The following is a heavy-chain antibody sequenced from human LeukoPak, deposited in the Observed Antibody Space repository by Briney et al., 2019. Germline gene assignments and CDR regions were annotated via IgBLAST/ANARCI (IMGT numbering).Heavy chain of an antibody. V-gene: IGHV3-30*03. D-gene: IGHD3-22*01. CDR2: ISYDGSNK. CDR1: GFTFSSYG. Sequence: GGSLRLSCAASGFTFSSYGMHWVRQAPGKGLEWVAVISYDGSNKYYADSVKGRFTISRDNSKNTLYLQMGSLRAEDMAVYYCARDPVEDSSGYYASWGQGTLVTVSS. J-gene: IGHJ5*02. CDR3: ARDPVEDSSGYYAS.